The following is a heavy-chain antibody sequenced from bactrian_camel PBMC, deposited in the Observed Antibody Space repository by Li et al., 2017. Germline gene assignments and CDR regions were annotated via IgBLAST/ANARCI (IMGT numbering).Heavy chain of an antibody. D-gene: IGHD1*01. Sequence: VQLVESGGGSVQAGGSLRLSCAASGDTYNNLYMGWFRQAPGKEREGIALAAIYIDGGEANYADHVKGRFTISKDKAEDTVYLQMNSLKPEDTAMYFCQTGIGSLSCRGLWGQGTQVTVS. CDR2: IYIDGGEA. CDR3: QTGIGSLSCRGL. J-gene: IGHJ4*01. V-gene: IGHV3S40*01. CDR1: GDTYNNLY.